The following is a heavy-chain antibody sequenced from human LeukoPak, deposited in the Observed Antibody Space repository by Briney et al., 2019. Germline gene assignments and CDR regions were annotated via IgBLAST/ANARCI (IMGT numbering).Heavy chain of an antibody. V-gene: IGHV3-33*01. Sequence: GRSLRLSCATSGFIFSSYGMHWVRQAPGKGLEWVALIWYDGSKEYYEDSVKGRFTISRDNSQNTLYLQMNSLRAEDTAVYFCARHYQLDYWGQGTLVTVSS. D-gene: IGHD1-1*01. CDR2: IWYDGSKE. CDR3: ARHYQLDY. J-gene: IGHJ4*02. CDR1: GFIFSSYG.